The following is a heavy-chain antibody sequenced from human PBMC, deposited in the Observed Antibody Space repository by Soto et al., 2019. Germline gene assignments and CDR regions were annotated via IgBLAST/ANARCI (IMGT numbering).Heavy chain of an antibody. J-gene: IGHJ4*02. D-gene: IGHD6-19*01. CDR3: TSPQRSSSDWHYY. CDR2: ISFDGTNQ. Sequence: GGSLRLSCVASGFSFSNYAMHWVRQVPGKGLEWVARISFDGTNQYYGDSVKGRVTISRDESKNSLFLQMNSLETEDTAVYYCTSPQRSSSDWHYYWGQGTLVTVSS. V-gene: IGHV3-30*03. CDR1: GFSFSNYA.